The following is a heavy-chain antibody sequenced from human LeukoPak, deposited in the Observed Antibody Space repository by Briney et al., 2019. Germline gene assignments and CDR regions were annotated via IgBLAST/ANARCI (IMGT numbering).Heavy chain of an antibody. V-gene: IGHV1-69*05. CDR2: IIPIFGTA. J-gene: IGHJ5*02. CDR1: GGTFSSYA. D-gene: IGHD3-10*01. Sequence: EASVKVSFKASGGTFSSYAISWGRQAPGQGLEWMGGIIPIFGTANYAQKFQGRVTITTDESTSTAYMELSSLRSEDTAVYYCARVHYYGSGSSPFLTNWFDPWGPGTLVTVSS. CDR3: ARVHYYGSGSSPFLTNWFDP.